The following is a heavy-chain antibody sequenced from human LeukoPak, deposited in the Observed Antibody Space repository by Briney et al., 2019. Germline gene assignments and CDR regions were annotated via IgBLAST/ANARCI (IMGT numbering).Heavy chain of an antibody. CDR3: AREVALSASDY. CDR2: INSDGSWT. D-gene: IGHD3-16*02. J-gene: IGHJ4*02. CDR1: GNYW. V-gene: IGHV3-74*01. Sequence: PGGSLRLSCAASGNYWMHWVRQAPGKGLVWVSHINSDGSWTSYADSVKGRFTISRDNSKNTLYLQMNSLRAEDTAVYYCAREVALSASDYWGQGTLVTVSS.